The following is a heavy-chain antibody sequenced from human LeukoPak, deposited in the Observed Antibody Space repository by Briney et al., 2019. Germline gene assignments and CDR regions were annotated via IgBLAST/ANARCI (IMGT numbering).Heavy chain of an antibody. V-gene: IGHV3-48*01. CDR3: AREENHIVTTSYYFDH. CDR2: ISTSSSTM. CDR1: GFTFSSYG. D-gene: IGHD5-12*01. J-gene: IGHJ4*02. Sequence: GSLRLSCAASGFTFSSYGMNWVRQAPGKGLECVSYISTSSSTMYYADSVKGRFTISRDNSKNTLYLQMNSLRAEDTAVYYCAREENHIVTTSYYFDHWGQGTLVTVSS.